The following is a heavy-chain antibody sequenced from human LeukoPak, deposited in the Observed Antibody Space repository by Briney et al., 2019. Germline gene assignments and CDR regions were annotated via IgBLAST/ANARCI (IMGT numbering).Heavy chain of an antibody. D-gene: IGHD2/OR15-2a*01. CDR2: ISYSGST. J-gene: IGHJ6*03. V-gene: IGHV4-59*01. Sequence: SETLSLTCTVSGGSISSYYWSWIRQPPGKGLEWIGYISYSGSTNYNPSLKSRVTTSVNTSKNQFSLKLSSVTAADTAVYYCARSFNYYYYYMDVWGEGTTVTVSS. CDR3: ARSFNYYYYYMDV. CDR1: GGSISSYY.